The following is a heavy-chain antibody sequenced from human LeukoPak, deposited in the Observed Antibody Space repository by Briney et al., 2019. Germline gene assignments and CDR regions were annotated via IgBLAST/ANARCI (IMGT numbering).Heavy chain of an antibody. Sequence: GGSLRLSCAASGFTFDDYGMSWVRQAPGKGLEWVSGINWNGGSTGYADSVKGRFTISRDNAKNSLYLQMNSLRAEDTALYHCTRAPPTTTDYGDYLTRWDYFDYWGQGTLVTVSS. CDR3: TRAPPTTTDYGDYLTRWDYFDY. J-gene: IGHJ4*02. CDR1: GFTFDDYG. D-gene: IGHD4-17*01. CDR2: INWNGGST. V-gene: IGHV3-20*01.